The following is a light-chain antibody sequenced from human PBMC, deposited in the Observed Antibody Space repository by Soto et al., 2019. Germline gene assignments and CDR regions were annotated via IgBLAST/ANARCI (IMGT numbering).Light chain of an antibody. CDR1: QGISNY. J-gene: IGKJ4*01. Sequence: DIQMTQSPSSLSASVGDRVTITCRASQGISNYLAWYQQIPGKVPKLLISAASTLQSGVPSRFSGSGSGTDFTLTISSLQPEDVAPSYCQKYTNVPAFGGGTKVEIK. CDR3: QKYTNVPA. CDR2: AAS. V-gene: IGKV1-27*01.